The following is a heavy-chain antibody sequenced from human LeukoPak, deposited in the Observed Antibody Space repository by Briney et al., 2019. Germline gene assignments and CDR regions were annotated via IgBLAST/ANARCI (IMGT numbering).Heavy chain of an antibody. J-gene: IGHJ5*02. Sequence: SETLSLTCTVSGGSISSRNNYWGWIRQPPGKGLEWIGSIYYSGTTYYNPSLKSRVTISVDTSKNQFSLKLSSVTAADTAVYYCARLGMTTVTAYYRFDPWGQGTLVTVSS. D-gene: IGHD4-17*01. CDR1: GGSISSRNNY. V-gene: IGHV4-39*01. CDR2: IYYSGTT. CDR3: ARLGMTTVTAYYRFDP.